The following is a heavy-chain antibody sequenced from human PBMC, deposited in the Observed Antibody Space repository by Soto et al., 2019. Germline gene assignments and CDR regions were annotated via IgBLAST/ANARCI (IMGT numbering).Heavy chain of an antibody. Sequence: GGSLRLSCAVSGFNVMRYWMSWVRQAPGKGLEWVASIKEDGSEIYYLQSVRGRLAISRDSAGNALQLAMNYLSAEDTATYFCARDIGFDYVNWGQGTLVTVSS. V-gene: IGHV3-7*01. J-gene: IGHJ4*02. CDR3: ARDIGFDYVN. D-gene: IGHD3-16*01. CDR2: IKEDGSEI. CDR1: GFNVMRYW.